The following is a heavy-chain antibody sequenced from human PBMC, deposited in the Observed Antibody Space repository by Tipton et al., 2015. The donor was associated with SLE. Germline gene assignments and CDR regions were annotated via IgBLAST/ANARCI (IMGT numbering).Heavy chain of an antibody. CDR1: GYTFSSYD. J-gene: IGHJ5*01. Sequence: QLVQSGAEVKKPGASVKVSCKASGYTFSSYDISWVRQAPGQGLEWMGWISAYNGNTNYAQKLQGRGTMTTDTSTSTAYMELRSLRSDDTGVYYCARDPRSRGYSDSGGYYPNWFDSGGQGSLVTVSS. CDR3: ARDPRSRGYSDSGGYYPNWFDS. CDR2: ISAYNGNT. V-gene: IGHV1-18*01. D-gene: IGHD3-22*01.